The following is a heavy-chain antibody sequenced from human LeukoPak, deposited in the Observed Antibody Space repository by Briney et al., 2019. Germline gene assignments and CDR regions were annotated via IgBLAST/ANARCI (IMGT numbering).Heavy chain of an antibody. CDR2: IYYSGST. Sequence: SSETLSLTCTVSGGSISSSSYYWGWIRQPPGKGLEWIGSIYYSGSTYYKPSLKSRVTISVDTSKNQFSLKLSSVTAADTAVYYCASKRLFRWYFDYWGQGTLVTVSS. CDR1: GGSISSSSYY. CDR3: ASKRLFRWYFDY. V-gene: IGHV4-39*01. D-gene: IGHD3-22*01. J-gene: IGHJ4*02.